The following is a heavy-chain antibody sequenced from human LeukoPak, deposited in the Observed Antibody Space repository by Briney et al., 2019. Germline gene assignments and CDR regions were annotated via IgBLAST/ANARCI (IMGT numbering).Heavy chain of an antibody. D-gene: IGHD6-19*01. CDR2: ITDSGGSI. Sequence: PGGSLRLSCAASGFTFSSYATNWVRQAPGKGLEWVSSITDSGGSIYYADSLKGRFTISRDNSKNTLYLQMNSLRAEDTAIYYCAKETSVAGTRGDAFDIWGQGTLVTVSS. J-gene: IGHJ3*02. V-gene: IGHV3-23*01. CDR3: AKETSVAGTRGDAFDI. CDR1: GFTFSSYA.